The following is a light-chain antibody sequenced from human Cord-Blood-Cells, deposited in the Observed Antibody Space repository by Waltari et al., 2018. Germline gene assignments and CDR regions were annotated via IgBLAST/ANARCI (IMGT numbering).Light chain of an antibody. CDR1: RSDVGGYNY. V-gene: IGLV2-14*01. CDR3: SSYTSSSTLYV. J-gene: IGLJ1*01. Sequence: QSALTQPASVSGSPGQSITISCTGPRSDVGGYNYVSWYQQHPGKAPKLMIYDVSNRPSGVSNRFSGSKSGNTASLTISGLQAEDEADYYCSSYTSSSTLYVFGTGTKVTVL. CDR2: DVS.